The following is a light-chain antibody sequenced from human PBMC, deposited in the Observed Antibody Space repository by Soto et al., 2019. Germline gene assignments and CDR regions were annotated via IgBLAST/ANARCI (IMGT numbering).Light chain of an antibody. CDR2: GAS. J-gene: IGKJ1*01. Sequence: DIVLTQIPGTLSLSPGERGTLSCRASQSVISTYLAWYQQKPGQAPRLLIYGASSRATGIPDRFSGSGSGTAVTLTISRLEPEDVAVYYCQQYNNWSPWTFGQGTKVDIK. V-gene: IGKV3-20*01. CDR1: QSVISTY. CDR3: QQYNNWSPWT.